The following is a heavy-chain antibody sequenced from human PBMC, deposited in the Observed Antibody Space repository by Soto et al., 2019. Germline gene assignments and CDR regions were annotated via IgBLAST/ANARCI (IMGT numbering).Heavy chain of an antibody. D-gene: IGHD3-16*01. CDR2: IFSSGTT. V-gene: IGHV4-30-4*02. CDR1: GDSIGSGSKY. J-gene: IGHJ6*02. CDR3: ARVPSPFDFYYAMDV. Sequence: SETLSLTCTVSGDSIGSGSKYWGWIRQAPGKGLEWIGYIFSSGTTYYNPSLKSRLTMSLDTSQNQFSLKLNSVTAADTAVYFCARVPSPFDFYYAMDVWGQGTTVTVSS.